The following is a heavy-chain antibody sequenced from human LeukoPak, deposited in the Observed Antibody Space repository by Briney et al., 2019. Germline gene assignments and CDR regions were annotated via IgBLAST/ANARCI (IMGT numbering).Heavy chain of an antibody. J-gene: IGHJ4*02. CDR3: ARADYDILTSFPPFDY. V-gene: IGHV1-2*02. CDR1: GYIFTGYY. D-gene: IGHD3-9*01. Sequence: GSVKVSCKASGYIFTGYYENWVRQAPGQGLEWVGWINPNSGDTNYAQKFQGRVTMTRDTSISTAYMELSRLRSDDTAVYYCARADYDILTSFPPFDYWGQGTLVTVSS. CDR2: INPNSGDT.